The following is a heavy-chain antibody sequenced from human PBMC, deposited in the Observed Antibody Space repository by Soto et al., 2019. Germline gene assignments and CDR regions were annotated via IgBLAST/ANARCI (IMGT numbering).Heavy chain of an antibody. J-gene: IGHJ4*02. CDR2: ISYDGSNK. CDR1: GFTFNSYG. CDR3: AKESYYDSSGYYSDYFDY. Sequence: QVQLVESGGGVVQPGRSLRLSCAASGFTFNSYGMHWVRQAPGKGLEWVAVISYDGSNKYYADSVKGRFTISRDNSKNTLYLQRNSLRAEDTAVYYGAKESYYDSSGYYSDYFDYWGQGTLGTVSS. D-gene: IGHD3-22*01. V-gene: IGHV3-30*18.